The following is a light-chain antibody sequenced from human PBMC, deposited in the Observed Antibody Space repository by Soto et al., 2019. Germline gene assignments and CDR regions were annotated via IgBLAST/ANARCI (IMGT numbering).Light chain of an antibody. J-gene: IGKJ1*01. Sequence: EIVLTQSPGTLSLSPGEGATLSCRASQSVSTNFFAWYQQKPGQAPRLLIYGASTRATGIPDRFSGSGSGTDFTLTISRLEPEDFAVYYCQQYGRTSWTFGQETKVDI. CDR2: GAS. CDR1: QSVSTNF. CDR3: QQYGRTSWT. V-gene: IGKV3-20*01.